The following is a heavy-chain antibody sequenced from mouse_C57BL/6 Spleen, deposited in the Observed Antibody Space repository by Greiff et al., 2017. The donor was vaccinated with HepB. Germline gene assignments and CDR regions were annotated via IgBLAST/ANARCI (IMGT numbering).Heavy chain of an antibody. CDR2: IYPGDGVT. V-gene: IGHV1-80*01. D-gene: IGHD1-1*01. CDR3: ARLDYYGSSYFDY. Sequence: VQLQQSGAELVKPGASVKISCKASGYAFSSYWMNWVKQRPGKGLEWIGQIYPGDGVTNYNGKFKGKATLTADKSSSTAYMQLSSLTSEDSAVYFCARLDYYGSSYFDYWGQGTTLTVSS. CDR1: GYAFSSYW. J-gene: IGHJ2*01.